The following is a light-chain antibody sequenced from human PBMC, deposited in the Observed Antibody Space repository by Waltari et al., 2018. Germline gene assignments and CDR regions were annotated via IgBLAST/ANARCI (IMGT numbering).Light chain of an antibody. CDR3: SSYTIRSTWV. Sequence: QSALPQPPSVSGSPGQSVPIPCTGTSSDVGRYKRVSWYQQPPGTAPKLMIYEVTNRPSGVSDRFSGSKSGNTASLTISGLQADDEADYYCSSYTIRSTWVFGGGTRVTVL. J-gene: IGLJ2*01. CDR2: EVT. CDR1: SSDVGRYKR. V-gene: IGLV2-18*02.